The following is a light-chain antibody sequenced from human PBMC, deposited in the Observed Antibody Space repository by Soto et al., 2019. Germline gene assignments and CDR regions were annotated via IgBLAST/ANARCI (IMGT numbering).Light chain of an antibody. CDR1: PSISNY. CDR2: ASS. V-gene: IGKV1-39*01. CDR3: QQSYHTLPLT. J-gene: IGKJ4*01. Sequence: DIQMTQSPSSLAASVGDRVTITCRASPSISNYVNWYQQRLGKAPNLLIYASSSLQSGVPSRFSGSGSGRDFTLTISSLHPEDFATYYCQQSYHTLPLTFGGGTKVEI.